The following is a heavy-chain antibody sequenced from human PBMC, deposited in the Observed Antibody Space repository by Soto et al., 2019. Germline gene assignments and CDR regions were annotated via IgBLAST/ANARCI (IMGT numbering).Heavy chain of an antibody. D-gene: IGHD6-19*01. J-gene: IGHJ4*02. CDR2: IIPIFGTA. Sequence: QVQLVQSGAEVKKPGSSVKVSCKASGGTFSSYAISWVRQAPGQGLEWMGGIIPIFGTANYAQKFQGRVTITAHESKSTAYMELSSLRSEDTAVYYCARERIAVAGRMGWYFGYWGQGTLVTVSS. CDR3: ARERIAVAGRMGWYFGY. V-gene: IGHV1-69*01. CDR1: GGTFSSYA.